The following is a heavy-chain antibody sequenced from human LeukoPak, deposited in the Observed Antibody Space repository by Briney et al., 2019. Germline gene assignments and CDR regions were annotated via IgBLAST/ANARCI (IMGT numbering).Heavy chain of an antibody. CDR3: ASEYYYDTSGYYSLAS. CDR2: MNPNSGNT. Sequence: ASVKVSCKASGYTFTSYDINWVRQATGQGLEWMGWMNPNSGNTGYAQKFQGRVTITRNTSISTAYMELSSLRSEDTAVYYCASEYYYDTSGYYSLASWGQGHLVTVSS. J-gene: IGHJ4*02. D-gene: IGHD3-22*01. CDR1: GYTFTSYD. V-gene: IGHV1-8*03.